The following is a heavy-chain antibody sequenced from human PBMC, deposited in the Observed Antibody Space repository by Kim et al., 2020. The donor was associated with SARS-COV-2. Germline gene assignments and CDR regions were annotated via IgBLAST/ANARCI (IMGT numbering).Heavy chain of an antibody. D-gene: IGHD2-15*01. V-gene: IGHV3-13*05. CDR1: GFTFSSYD. Sequence: GGSLRLSCAASGFTFSSYDMHWVRQATGKGLEWVSGIHTAGDPHYPGSVKGRFTISRENAKNSLYLQMNSLRAGDTAVYYCARASRYCSGGNCYYYYGMDGWGQGTTATVSS. CDR3: ARASRYCSGGNCYYYYGMDG. CDR2: IHTAGDP. J-gene: IGHJ6*02.